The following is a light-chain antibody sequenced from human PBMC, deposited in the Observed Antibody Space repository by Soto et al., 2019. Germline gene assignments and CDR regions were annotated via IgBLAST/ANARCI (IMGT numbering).Light chain of an antibody. J-gene: IGKJ1*01. CDR1: QSVSSSY. CDR2: GAS. V-gene: IGKV3-20*01. CDR3: QQNGNLQAT. Sequence: WTQSPGTLSVSPGERATLSCRASQSVSSSYLAWYQQKPGQAPRLISYGASTRVTGIPDRISGSGSGTEFSLTISSLEPEDSEVYYCQQNGNLQATFGQGTKVDIK.